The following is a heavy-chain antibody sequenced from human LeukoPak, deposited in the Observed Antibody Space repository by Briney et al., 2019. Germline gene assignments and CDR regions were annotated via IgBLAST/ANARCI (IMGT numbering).Heavy chain of an antibody. Sequence: GGSLRLSCAASGFTFSSFGMHWVRQAPGKGLEWVSSISSSSRYIYYEDSVKGRFTISRDNAKNSLYLQMNSLRAEDTAVYYCASYGDYNDAFDIWGQGTMVTVSS. D-gene: IGHD4-17*01. CDR2: ISSSSRYI. V-gene: IGHV3-21*01. J-gene: IGHJ3*02. CDR3: ASYGDYNDAFDI. CDR1: GFTFSSFG.